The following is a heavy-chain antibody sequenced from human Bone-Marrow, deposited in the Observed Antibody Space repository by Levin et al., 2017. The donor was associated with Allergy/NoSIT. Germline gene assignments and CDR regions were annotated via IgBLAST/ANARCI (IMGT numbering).Heavy chain of an antibody. CDR3: ARAPIFYSNLLEGEYYYGMDV. Sequence: ASVKVSCKASGYPFTVHGIHWVRQAPGQSLQWLGWINPDNGDTKYSQNFQGRVTITRDPSATTAYLELSSLRSEDTAVYYCARAPIFYSNLLEGEYYYGMDVWGQGTTVTVSS. D-gene: IGHD3-9*01. J-gene: IGHJ6*02. V-gene: IGHV1-3*01. CDR1: GYPFTVHG. CDR2: INPDNGDT.